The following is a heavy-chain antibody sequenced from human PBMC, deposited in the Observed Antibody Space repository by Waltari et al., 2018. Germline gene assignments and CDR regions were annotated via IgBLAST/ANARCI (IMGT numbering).Heavy chain of an antibody. CDR2: IYYSGST. CDR1: GGSISSSSYY. D-gene: IGHD6-13*01. V-gene: IGHV4-39*07. Sequence: QLQLQESGPGLVKPSETLSLTCTVSGGSISSSSYYWGWIRQPPGKGLEWIGSIYYSGSTDYNPALKSRVTIAVDTSKNQFSLKLSAVTAADTAVYYCARDPLAAAADYWGQGTLVTVSS. J-gene: IGHJ4*02. CDR3: ARDPLAAAADY.